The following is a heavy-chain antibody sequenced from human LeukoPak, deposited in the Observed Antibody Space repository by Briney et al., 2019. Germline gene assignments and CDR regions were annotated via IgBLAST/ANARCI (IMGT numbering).Heavy chain of an antibody. V-gene: IGHV4-34*01. D-gene: IGHD2-15*01. J-gene: IGHJ6*03. Sequence: SETLSLTCAVYGGSLGGYYWAWIRQPPGKGLEWIGEIYSTGSTNHNPSLKSRLTMSVDTSKNQISLKLTSMTAADTAVYFCARGRSPTWVRGGSGWGGYYYMDVWGRGTTVTVSS. CDR2: IYSTGST. CDR3: ARGRSPTWVRGGSGWGGYYYMDV. CDR1: GGSLGGYY.